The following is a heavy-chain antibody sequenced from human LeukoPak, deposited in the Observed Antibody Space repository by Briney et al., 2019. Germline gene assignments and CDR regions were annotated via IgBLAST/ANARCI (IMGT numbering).Heavy chain of an antibody. Sequence: GGSLRLSCSASGFTFGDYVMSWFRQAPGKGLEWVGFIRNKAFGETTQYAAPVKGRFTIPRDDSKNIAYLQMNSLKTEDTAVYFCTRERALYGSGKDFDFWGQGTLVTVSS. CDR3: TRERALYGSGKDFDF. D-gene: IGHD3-10*01. V-gene: IGHV3-49*03. CDR1: GFTFGDYV. J-gene: IGHJ4*02. CDR2: IRNKAFGETT.